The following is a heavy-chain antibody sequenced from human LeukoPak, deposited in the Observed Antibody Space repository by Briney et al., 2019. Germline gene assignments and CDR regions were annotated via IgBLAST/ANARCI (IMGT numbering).Heavy chain of an antibody. CDR1: GFTFSNYA. J-gene: IGHJ4*02. V-gene: IGHV3-23*01. D-gene: IGHD4-23*01. Sequence: PGGSLRLSCAASGFTFSNYAMTWVRQAPGKGLEWVSFISDGGGSTYYADSVKGRFTVSRDNSKNTMYLQMNSLRAEDTAVYYCAKGDGGNSILGYWGQGTLVTVSS. CDR3: AKGDGGNSILGY. CDR2: ISDGGGST.